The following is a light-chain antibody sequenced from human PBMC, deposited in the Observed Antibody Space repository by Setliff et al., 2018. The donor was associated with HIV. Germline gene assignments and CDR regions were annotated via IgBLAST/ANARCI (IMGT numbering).Light chain of an antibody. J-gene: IGLJ3*02. CDR2: DVN. Sequence: QSVLTQPRSVSGSPGQSVTISCTGSSSDVGDYNYVSWYQRHPGKAPKLLIYDVNKRPSGVPDRLSGSKSGNTASLTISGLQAEDEADYYCCSYAGSYSWVFGGGTKVTVL. V-gene: IGLV2-11*01. CDR3: CSYAGSYSWV. CDR1: SSDVGDYNY.